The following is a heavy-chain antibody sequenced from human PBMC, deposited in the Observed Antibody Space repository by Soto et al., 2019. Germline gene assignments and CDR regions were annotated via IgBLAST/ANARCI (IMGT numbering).Heavy chain of an antibody. D-gene: IGHD3-10*01. Sequence: RASVKVSCKASGYTFTSYYMHWVRQAPGQGLEWMGIINPSGGSTSYAQKFQGRVTMTRDTSTSTVYMELSSLRSEDTAVYYCARWSITMVRGVSYGMDVWGQGTTVTVSS. J-gene: IGHJ6*02. CDR3: ARWSITMVRGVSYGMDV. CDR1: GYTFTSYY. V-gene: IGHV1-46*01. CDR2: INPSGGST.